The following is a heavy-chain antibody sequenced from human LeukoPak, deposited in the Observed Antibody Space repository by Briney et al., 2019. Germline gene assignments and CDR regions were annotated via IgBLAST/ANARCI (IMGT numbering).Heavy chain of an antibody. CDR1: GGSFSGYY. J-gene: IGHJ4*02. V-gene: IGHV4-34*01. CDR3: ARVKDFWSGYYPDY. Sequence: SETLSPTCAVYGGSFSGYYWSWIRQPPGKGLEWIGEINHSGSTNYNPSLKSRVTISVDTSKNQFSLKLSSVTAADTAVYYCARVKDFWSGYYPDYWGQGTLVTVSS. D-gene: IGHD3-3*01. CDR2: INHSGST.